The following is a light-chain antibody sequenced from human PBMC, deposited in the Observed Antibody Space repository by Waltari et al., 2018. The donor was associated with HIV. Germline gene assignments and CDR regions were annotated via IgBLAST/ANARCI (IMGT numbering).Light chain of an antibody. CDR2: DAS. CDR1: QDISNY. Sequence: DIQMTQSPSSLSASVGDRVTITCQAIQDISNYLNWYQQKPGKAPKLLIYDASNLETGVPSRFSGSESWTDFTFTISSLQPEDIATYYCQQYDNLPITFGQGTRLETK. CDR3: QQYDNLPIT. V-gene: IGKV1-33*01. J-gene: IGKJ5*01.